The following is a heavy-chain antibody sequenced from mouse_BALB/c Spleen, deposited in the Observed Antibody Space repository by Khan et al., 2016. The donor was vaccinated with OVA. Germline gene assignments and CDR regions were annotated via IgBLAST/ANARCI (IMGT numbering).Heavy chain of an antibody. Sequence: QVQLKESGPGLVQPSQSLSITCTVSGFSLDNYSVHWIRQSPGKGLEWLGVIWSAGSTDYNAAFISRLTITKDNSRSQAFFKVINLQPTDTAIYYCARSGYDYGRGALFAYWGQGTLVTVSA. J-gene: IGHJ3*01. CDR3: ARSGYDYGRGALFAY. CDR2: IWSAGST. D-gene: IGHD2-4*01. V-gene: IGHV2-2*02. CDR1: GFSLDNYS.